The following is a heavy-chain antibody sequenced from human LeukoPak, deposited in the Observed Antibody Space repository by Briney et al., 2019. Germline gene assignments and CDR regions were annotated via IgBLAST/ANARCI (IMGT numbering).Heavy chain of an antibody. D-gene: IGHD3-22*01. CDR1: GFTFSSYW. Sequence: GGSLRLSCAASGFTFSSYWMSWVRQAPGKGLEWVANIKQDGSEKYYVDSVKGRFTISRDNAKNSLYLQMNSLRAEDTAVYYCARDYYDSSGYYYLDYWGQGTLVTVSS. V-gene: IGHV3-7*01. J-gene: IGHJ4*02. CDR3: ARDYYDSSGYYYLDY. CDR2: IKQDGSEK.